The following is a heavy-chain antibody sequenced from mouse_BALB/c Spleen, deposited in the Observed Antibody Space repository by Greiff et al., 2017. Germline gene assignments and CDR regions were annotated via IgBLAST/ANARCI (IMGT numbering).Heavy chain of an antibody. Sequence: QVQLQQSGPELVKPGASVKMSCKASGYTFTDYAMHWVKQSHAKSLEWIGVISTYYGDASYNQKFKGKATMTVDKSSSTAYMELARLTSEDSAIYYCARLGNYGGFAYWGQGTLVTVSA. CDR3: ARLGNYGGFAY. CDR1: GYTFTDYA. V-gene: IGHV1-67*01. J-gene: IGHJ3*01. D-gene: IGHD2-1*01. CDR2: ISTYYGDA.